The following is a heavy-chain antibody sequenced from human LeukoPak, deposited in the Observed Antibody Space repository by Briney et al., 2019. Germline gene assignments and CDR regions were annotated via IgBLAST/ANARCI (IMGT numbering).Heavy chain of an antibody. CDR1: GFTFSSYA. J-gene: IGHJ4*02. V-gene: IGHV3-23*01. D-gene: IGHD1-26*01. Sequence: GGSLRLSCAASGFTFSSYAMSWVGQAPGKGLEGVSAISGSGGSTYYADSVKGRFTISRDNSKNTLYLQMNSLRAEDTAVYYCAKAVGATFLDYFDYWGQGTLVTVSS. CDR3: AKAVGATFLDYFDY. CDR2: ISGSGGST.